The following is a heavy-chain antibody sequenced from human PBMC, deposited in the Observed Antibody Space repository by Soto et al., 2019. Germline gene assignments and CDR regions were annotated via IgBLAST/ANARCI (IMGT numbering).Heavy chain of an antibody. CDR1: GGSINRSNYY. J-gene: IGHJ4*02. CDR3: ARHFVAVVIKGWGY. CDR2: IYYNGNA. Sequence: QLQLQESGPGLVKPSETLSLSCSVSGGSINRSNYYWDWLRQPPGKGLEWIGTIYYNGNAYYNPSLKSRVTMSVDTSKNQFSLKLISVTAADMAVYYCARHFVAVVIKGWGYWGQGTLVTVSS. V-gene: IGHV4-39*01. D-gene: IGHD3-22*01.